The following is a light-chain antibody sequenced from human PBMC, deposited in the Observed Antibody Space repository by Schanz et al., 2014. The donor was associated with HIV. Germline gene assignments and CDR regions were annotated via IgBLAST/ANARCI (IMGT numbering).Light chain of an antibody. CDR1: SSNIGNNY. J-gene: IGLJ2*01. CDR3: QSYDGTLKAVV. Sequence: QSVLTQPPSVSAAPGQKVTISCSGSSSNIGNNYVSWYQQLPGTAPKLLIYDNNKRHSGIPERFSGSKSGALASLEIFGLRSEDEADYYCQSYDGTLKAVVVGGGTKLTVL. CDR2: DNN. V-gene: IGLV1-51*01.